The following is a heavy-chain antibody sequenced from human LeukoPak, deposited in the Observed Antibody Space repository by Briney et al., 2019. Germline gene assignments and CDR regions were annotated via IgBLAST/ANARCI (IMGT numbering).Heavy chain of an antibody. D-gene: IGHD3-10*01. V-gene: IGHV1-69*05. CDR1: GGTFSSYA. CDR3: ARDNDATEVRGAPYYYYMDV. Sequence: ASVKVSCKASGGTFSSYAISWVRQAPGQGLEWMGGIIPIFGTANYAQKFQGRVTITTDESTSTAYVELSSLRSEDTAVYYCARDNDATEVRGAPYYYYMDVWGKGTTVTVSS. CDR2: IIPIFGTA. J-gene: IGHJ6*03.